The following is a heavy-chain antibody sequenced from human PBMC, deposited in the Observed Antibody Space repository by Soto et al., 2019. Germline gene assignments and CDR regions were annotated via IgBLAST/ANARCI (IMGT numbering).Heavy chain of an antibody. V-gene: IGHV1-69*13. Sequence: VKVSCKASGGTLSSYAISWVRQAPGQGLEWMGGIIPIFGTANYAQKFQGRVTITADESTSTAYMELSSLRSEDTAVYYCAREDLILEWLPYGMDVWGQGTTVTVSS. CDR1: GGTLSSYA. D-gene: IGHD3-3*01. CDR3: AREDLILEWLPYGMDV. CDR2: IIPIFGTA. J-gene: IGHJ6*02.